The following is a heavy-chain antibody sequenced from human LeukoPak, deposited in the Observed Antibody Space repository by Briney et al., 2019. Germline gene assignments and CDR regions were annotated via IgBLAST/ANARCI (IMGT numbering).Heavy chain of an antibody. CDR3: AGIAAAGRSDWYFDL. Sequence: GGSLRLSCAASGFTFSSYWMSWVRQAPGKGLEWVANIKQDGSEKYHVDSVKGRFTISRDNAKNSLYLQMNSLRAEDTAVYYCAGIAAAGRSDWYFDLWGRGTLVTVSS. J-gene: IGHJ2*01. CDR2: IKQDGSEK. V-gene: IGHV3-7*01. CDR1: GFTFSSYW. D-gene: IGHD6-13*01.